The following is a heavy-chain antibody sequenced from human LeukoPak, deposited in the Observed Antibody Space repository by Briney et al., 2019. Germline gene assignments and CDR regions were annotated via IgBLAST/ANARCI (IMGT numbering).Heavy chain of an antibody. Sequence: PSETLTLTCTVSGDSISDYYWSWIRQPAGKGLEWIGRYYTSESTDYNPSLKSRVTMSVDTSKNQFFLKLSSVTAADTAVYYCARDGDYYDSSGSFDSWGQGTLVTVSS. D-gene: IGHD3-22*01. CDR2: YYTSEST. CDR3: ARDGDYYDSSGSFDS. J-gene: IGHJ4*02. V-gene: IGHV4-4*07. CDR1: GDSISDYY.